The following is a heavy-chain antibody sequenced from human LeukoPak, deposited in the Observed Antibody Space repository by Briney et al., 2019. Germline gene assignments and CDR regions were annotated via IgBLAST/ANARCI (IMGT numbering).Heavy chain of an antibody. CDR1: GGSSSGYY. V-gene: IGHV4-34*01. CDR3: ARGRGYSYGYRKFSSYYFDY. CDR2: INHSVST. D-gene: IGHD5-18*01. Sequence: SETLSLTCAVYGGSSSGYYWSWIRQPPGKGLEWIGEINHSVSTNYNPSLKSRVTISVATSKNQFSLKLSSVTAADTAVYYCARGRGYSYGYRKFSSYYFDYWGQGTLVTVSS. J-gene: IGHJ4*02.